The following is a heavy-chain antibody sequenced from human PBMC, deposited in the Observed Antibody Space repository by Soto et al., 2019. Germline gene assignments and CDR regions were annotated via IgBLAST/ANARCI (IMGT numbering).Heavy chain of an antibody. Sequence: QVQLVESGGGWVKPGGSLRLSCAASGFTFSDYYMSWIRQAPGKGLEWVSYISTTSIYTNYADSVKGRFTISRDNAKNSLYLQMTSMRVGDTAVYYCVRDRHYGEYGQIDYWGQGTLVNVSS. CDR3: VRDRHYGEYGQIDY. J-gene: IGHJ4*02. CDR1: GFTFSDYY. V-gene: IGHV3-11*05. D-gene: IGHD4-17*01. CDR2: ISTTSIYT.